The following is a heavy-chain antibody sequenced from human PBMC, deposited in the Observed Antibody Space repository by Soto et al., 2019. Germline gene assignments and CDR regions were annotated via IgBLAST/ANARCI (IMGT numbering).Heavy chain of an antibody. V-gene: IGHV3-21*03. CDR3: AITAMINRDSSTSFDY. CDR1: GFTFSSYS. Sequence: GSLRLSCAASGFTFSSYSMNWVRQAPGKGLEWVSSISSSSSYIYYADSVKGRFTISRDNAKNSLYLQMNSLRAEDTALYYCAITAMINRDSSTSFDYWGRGTQVTVSS. D-gene: IGHD5-18*01. CDR2: ISSSSSYI. J-gene: IGHJ4*02.